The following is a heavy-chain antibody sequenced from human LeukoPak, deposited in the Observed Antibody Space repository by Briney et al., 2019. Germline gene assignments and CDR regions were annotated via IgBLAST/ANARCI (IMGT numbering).Heavy chain of an antibody. CDR3: ARKGITGTHDAFDI. Sequence: ASVKVSCKASGYTFTGYYMHWGRQAPGQGLEWMGWINPNSGGTNYAQKFQGRVTMTRDTSISTAYMELSRLRSDDTAVYYCARKGITGTHDAFDIWGQGTMVTVSS. J-gene: IGHJ3*02. CDR1: GYTFTGYY. V-gene: IGHV1-2*02. CDR2: INPNSGGT. D-gene: IGHD1-7*01.